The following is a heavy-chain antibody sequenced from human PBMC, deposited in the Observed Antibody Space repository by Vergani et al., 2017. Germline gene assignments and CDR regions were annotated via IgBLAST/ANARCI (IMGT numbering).Heavy chain of an antibody. D-gene: IGHD3-22*01. CDR3: ATRCGSSGYSNFDY. V-gene: IGHV1-69*02. CDR2: IIPILGIA. J-gene: IGHJ4*02. CDR1: GGTFSSYT. Sequence: QVQLVQSGAEVKKPGSSVKVSCKASGGTFSSYTISWVRQAPGQGLEWMGRIIPILGIANYAQKFQGRVTITADKSTSTAYMELSSLRSEDTAVYYCATRCGSSGYSNFDYWGQGTLVTVSS.